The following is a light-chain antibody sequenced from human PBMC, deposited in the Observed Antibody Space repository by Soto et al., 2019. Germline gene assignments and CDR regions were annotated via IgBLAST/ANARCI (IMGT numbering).Light chain of an antibody. Sequence: DIQMTQSPSTLSASVGDRVTITCRASESINIWLAWFQQKPGKAPKLLISKASTFESGVPSRFSGSGSGTEFTLTISSLQPDDFATYHCQQYHIHSTFGQGTKVEVK. J-gene: IGKJ1*01. V-gene: IGKV1-5*03. CDR1: ESINIW. CDR2: KAS. CDR3: QQYHIHST.